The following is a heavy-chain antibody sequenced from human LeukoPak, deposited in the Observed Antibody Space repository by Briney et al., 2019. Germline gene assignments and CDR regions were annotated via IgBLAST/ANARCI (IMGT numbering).Heavy chain of an antibody. J-gene: IGHJ5*02. Sequence: SSETLSLICAVYGGSFSGYYWSWIRQPPGKGLEWIGEINHSGSTNYNPSLKSRVTISVDTSKNQFFLKLSSVTAADTAVYYCARRPEDWFDPWGQGTLVTVSS. CDR2: INHSGST. V-gene: IGHV4-34*01. CDR1: GGSFSGYY. CDR3: ARRPEDWFDP.